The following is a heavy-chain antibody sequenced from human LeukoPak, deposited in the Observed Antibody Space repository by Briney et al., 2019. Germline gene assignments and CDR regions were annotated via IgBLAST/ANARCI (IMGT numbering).Heavy chain of an antibody. CDR1: GESFSGYY. Sequence: SETLSLTCAVYGESFSGYYWSWIRQSPGKGLEWIGEINHSGSTNYNPSLKSRVTISVDTSKNQFSLKLSSVTAADTAVYYCARGYSSSWYWYFDLWGRGTLVTVSS. D-gene: IGHD6-13*01. J-gene: IGHJ2*01. CDR2: INHSGST. V-gene: IGHV4-34*01. CDR3: ARGYSSSWYWYFDL.